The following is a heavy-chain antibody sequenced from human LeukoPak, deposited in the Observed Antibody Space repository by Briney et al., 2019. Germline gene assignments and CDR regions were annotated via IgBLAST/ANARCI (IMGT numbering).Heavy chain of an antibody. CDR1: GGSISGYY. V-gene: IGHV4-4*07. J-gene: IGHJ4*02. CDR3: ARDDSSSWYYFDY. CDR2: MYTSGST. D-gene: IGHD6-13*01. Sequence: PSETLSLTCTVSGGSISGYYWSWLRQPAGKGLEWIGRMYTSGSTNYNPSLKSRVTMSVDTSKNQFSLKLSSVTAADTAVYYCARDDSSSWYYFDYWGQGTLVTVSS.